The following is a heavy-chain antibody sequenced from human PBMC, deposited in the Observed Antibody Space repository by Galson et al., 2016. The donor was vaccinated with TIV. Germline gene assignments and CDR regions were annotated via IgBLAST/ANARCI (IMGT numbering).Heavy chain of an antibody. J-gene: IGHJ4*02. CDR1: GYIFTNYP. D-gene: IGHD2-21*01. Sequence: PVKVSCKASGYIFTNYPMHWVRQAPGQSLEWMGWINGGNGNTKYSQRFQGRVTITSDTSASTAYMELSSLRSEDSAVYYCARPPYCGGDCYKYDSWGQGTLVTVSS. CDR3: ARPPYCGGDCYKYDS. V-gene: IGHV1-3*01. CDR2: INGGNGNT.